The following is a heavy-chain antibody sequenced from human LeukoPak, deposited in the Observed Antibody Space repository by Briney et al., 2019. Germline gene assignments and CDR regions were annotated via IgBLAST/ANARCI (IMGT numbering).Heavy chain of an antibody. D-gene: IGHD6-19*01. Sequence: QAGGSLRLSCAASGFSFNNNAMNWVRQAPGKGLEWVSIVSGSDGSRHYADSVKGRFTISRDNSKNTLYLQMNSLRAEDTAVYYCAKSTNRGAGLPLDYFDYWGQGTLVTVSS. CDR1: GFSFNNNA. CDR3: AKSTNRGAGLPLDYFDY. V-gene: IGHV3-23*01. J-gene: IGHJ4*02. CDR2: VSGSDGSR.